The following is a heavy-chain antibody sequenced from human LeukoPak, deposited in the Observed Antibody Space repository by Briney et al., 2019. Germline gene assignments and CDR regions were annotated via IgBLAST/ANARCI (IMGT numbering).Heavy chain of an antibody. CDR2: IYHSGST. D-gene: IGHD3-22*01. CDR3: ARMAYYDSISYYVDY. Sequence: PSETLSLTCTVSGYSISSGYYWGWIRQPPGKGLEWIGSIYHSGSTYYNPSLKSRVTISVDTSKNQFSLKLSSVTAADTAVYYCARMAYYDSISYYVDYWGQGTLVTVSS. V-gene: IGHV4-38-2*02. CDR1: GYSISSGYY. J-gene: IGHJ4*02.